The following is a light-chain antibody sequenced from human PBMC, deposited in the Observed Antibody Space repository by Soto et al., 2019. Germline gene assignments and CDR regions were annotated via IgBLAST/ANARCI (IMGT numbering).Light chain of an antibody. CDR2: GAS. J-gene: IGKJ1*01. CDR1: QSVSSK. V-gene: IGKV3-15*01. CDR3: QQYNNWTRT. Sequence: EIVMTQSPATLSVSPGQRATLSCRASQSVSSKLAWYQQRPGQAPRLLIYGASTRATGIPARFSVSGSGTEFTLTISRLQSEDFAVYYCQQYNNWTRTFGQGTKVDIK.